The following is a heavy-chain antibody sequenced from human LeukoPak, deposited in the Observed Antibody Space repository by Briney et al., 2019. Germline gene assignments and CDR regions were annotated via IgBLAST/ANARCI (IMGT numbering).Heavy chain of an antibody. CDR1: GFTFSSYA. D-gene: IGHD3-10*01. V-gene: IGHV3-30*04. CDR3: ARAIWFGELFDWFDP. CDR2: ISYDGSNK. J-gene: IGHJ5*02. Sequence: GGSVRLSCAASGFTFSSYAMQGVRQAPGKGLEWVAVISYDGSNKYYADSVKGRFTISRDNSKNTLYLQMNSLRAEDTAVYYCARAIWFGELFDWFDPWGQGTLVTVSS.